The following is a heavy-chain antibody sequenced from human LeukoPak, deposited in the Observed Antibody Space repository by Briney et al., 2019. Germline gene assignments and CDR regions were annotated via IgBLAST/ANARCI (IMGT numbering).Heavy chain of an antibody. V-gene: IGHV3-21*06. CDR1: GFTFGIYT. CDR2: ISLSSTYI. J-gene: IGHJ3*02. CDR3: ARAVSRTIPTGNAFDI. Sequence: PGGSLRLSCAASGFTFGIYTMSWVRQAPGKGLEWVSSISLSSTYIYYADSMEGRFTISRDNAQSSLYLQMNGLRVEDTAVYYCARAVSRTIPTGNAFDIWGQGTMVTVSS. D-gene: IGHD3-10*01.